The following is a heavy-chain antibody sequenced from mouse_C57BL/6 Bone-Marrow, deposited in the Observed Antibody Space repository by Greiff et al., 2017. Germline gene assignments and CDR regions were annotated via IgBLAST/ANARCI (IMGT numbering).Heavy chain of an antibody. CDR2: IHPNSGST. Sequence: QVQLQQPGAELVKPGASVKLSCKASGYTFTSYWMHWVKQRPGQGLEWIGMIHPNSGSTNYNEKFKGKATFTADTSSNTAYMQLSSLTTEDSAIYYCARGTDYYGSSYVFDYWGQGTTLTVSS. CDR3: ARGTDYYGSSYVFDY. D-gene: IGHD1-1*01. CDR1: GYTFTSYW. V-gene: IGHV1-64*01. J-gene: IGHJ2*01.